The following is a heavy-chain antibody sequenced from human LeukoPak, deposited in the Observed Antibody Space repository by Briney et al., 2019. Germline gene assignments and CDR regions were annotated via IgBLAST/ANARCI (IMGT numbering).Heavy chain of an antibody. V-gene: IGHV3-48*03. CDR3: ARDQVKGMNYYYYMDV. Sequence: GGSLRLSCAASGFTFSSYEMNWVRQAPGKGLEWVSYISSSGSTIYYADSVKGRFTISRDNAKNTLYLQMNSLRAEDTAVYYCARDQVKGMNYYYYMDVWGKGTTVTVSS. CDR2: ISSSGSTI. D-gene: IGHD4-11*01. J-gene: IGHJ6*03. CDR1: GFTFSSYE.